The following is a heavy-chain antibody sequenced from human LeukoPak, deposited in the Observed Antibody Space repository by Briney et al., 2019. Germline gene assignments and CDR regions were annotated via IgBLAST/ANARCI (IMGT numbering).Heavy chain of an antibody. J-gene: IGHJ6*02. CDR2: IIPILGIA. CDR3: ARDSGMRGYSGYDPSYYYYYGMDV. CDR1: GGTFSSYA. V-gene: IGHV1-69*04. D-gene: IGHD5-12*01. Sequence: SVKVSCKASGGTFSSYAISWVRQAPGQGLEWMGRIIPILGIANYAQRFQGRVTITADKSTSTAYMELSSLRSEDTAVYYCARDSGMRGYSGYDPSYYYYYGMDVWGQGTTVTVSS.